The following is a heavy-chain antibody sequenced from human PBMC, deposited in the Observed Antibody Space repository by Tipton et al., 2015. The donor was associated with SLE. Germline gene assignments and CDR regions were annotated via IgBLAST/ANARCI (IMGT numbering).Heavy chain of an antibody. Sequence: TLSLTCTVSGGSISSYYWSWIRQPPGEGLEWIGYIYYSGSTNYTPSLKSRVTISVDTSKNQFSLKLSSVTAADTAVYYCARRLGSSGFDYWGQGTLVTVSS. CDR2: IYYSGST. J-gene: IGHJ4*02. CDR3: ARRLGSSGFDY. D-gene: IGHD3-22*01. CDR1: GGSISSYY. V-gene: IGHV4-59*08.